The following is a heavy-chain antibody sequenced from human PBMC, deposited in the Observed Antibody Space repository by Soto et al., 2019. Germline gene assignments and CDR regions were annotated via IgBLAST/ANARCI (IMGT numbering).Heavy chain of an antibody. D-gene: IGHD3-22*01. CDR2: VYYSGSS. Sequence: SETLSLTGTVSGGSITNDNYYWGWISQPPGKGLEWIGYVYYSGSSHYNPSLKSRLIISMDTSKNQFSLRLSSVTAADTAVYYCAATSWFDNGGSPHWCHGALVTVSS. J-gene: IGHJ4*03. V-gene: IGHV4-30-4*01. CDR1: GGSITNDNYY. CDR3: AATSWFDNGGSPH.